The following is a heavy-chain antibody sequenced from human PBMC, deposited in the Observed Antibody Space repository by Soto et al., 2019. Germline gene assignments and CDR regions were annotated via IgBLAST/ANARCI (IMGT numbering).Heavy chain of an antibody. Sequence: QVQLVESGGGVVQPGRSLRLSSAASGFTFSSYGMHWVRQAPGKGLEWVAVISYDGSNKYYADSVKGRFTISRDNSKNTLYLQMNGLRAEDTAVYYCARVLGYCSGGSCYDNEYWGQGTLVTVSS. CDR2: ISYDGSNK. CDR3: ARVLGYCSGGSCYDNEY. V-gene: IGHV3-30*03. D-gene: IGHD2-15*01. CDR1: GFTFSSYG. J-gene: IGHJ4*02.